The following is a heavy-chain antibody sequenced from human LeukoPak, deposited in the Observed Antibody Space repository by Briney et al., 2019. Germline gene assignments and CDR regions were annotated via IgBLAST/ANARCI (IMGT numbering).Heavy chain of an antibody. CDR1: GHTFTGYY. Sequence: ASVKVSCKAVGHTFTGYYMHWVRQAPGEGLEWMGWINPNTGATKYAQKFQGRVTMTRDTSIFTAYMEVSRLRSDDTAVYYCARGFLAYFDSSGYYYDYWGQGTLVTVSS. V-gene: IGHV1-2*02. D-gene: IGHD3-22*01. J-gene: IGHJ4*02. CDR3: ARGFLAYFDSSGYYYDY. CDR2: INPNTGAT.